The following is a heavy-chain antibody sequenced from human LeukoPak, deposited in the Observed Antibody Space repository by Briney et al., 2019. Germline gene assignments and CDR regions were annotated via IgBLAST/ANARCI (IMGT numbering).Heavy chain of an antibody. Sequence: SETLSLTCAVYGGSFSGYYRNWIRQPPGKGLEWIGDINHSGSTNYNPSFKSRVTISVDTSRNQFSLKLRSVTAADTAVYYCASFPIAAAGAYYFDYWGQGTLVTVSS. CDR2: INHSGST. V-gene: IGHV4-34*01. J-gene: IGHJ4*02. D-gene: IGHD6-13*01. CDR3: ASFPIAAAGAYYFDY. CDR1: GGSFSGYY.